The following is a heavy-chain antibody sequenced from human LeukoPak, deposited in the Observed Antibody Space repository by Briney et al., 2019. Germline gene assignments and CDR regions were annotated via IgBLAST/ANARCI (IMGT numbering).Heavy chain of an antibody. CDR1: GYTFTSYD. V-gene: IGHV1-18*01. CDR3: ARAMWVTTFWFDP. D-gene: IGHD4-17*01. CDR2: ISAYNGNT. Sequence: ASVKVSCKASGYTFTSYDINWVRQATGQGLEWMGWISAYNGNTNYAQKLQGRVTMTTDTSTSTAYMELRSLRSDDTAVYYCARAMWVTTFWFDPWGQGTLVTVSS. J-gene: IGHJ5*02.